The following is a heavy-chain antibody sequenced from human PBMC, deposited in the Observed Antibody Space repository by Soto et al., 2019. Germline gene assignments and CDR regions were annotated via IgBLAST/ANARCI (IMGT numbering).Heavy chain of an antibody. CDR1: GGSISSGGYY. D-gene: IGHD4-17*01. J-gene: IGHJ6*04. Sequence: SETLSLTCTVSGGSISSGGYYWSWIRQHPGKGLEWIGYIYYSGSTYYNPSLKSRVTISVDTSKNQFSLKLSSVTAADTAVYYCARDLMTTVAAGGMDVWGKGTTVTVSS. V-gene: IGHV4-31*03. CDR2: IYYSGST. CDR3: ARDLMTTVAAGGMDV.